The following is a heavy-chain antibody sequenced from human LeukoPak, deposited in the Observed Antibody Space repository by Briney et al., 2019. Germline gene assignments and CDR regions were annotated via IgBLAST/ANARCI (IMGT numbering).Heavy chain of an antibody. CDR1: GFTFSSFG. V-gene: IGHV3-33*01. Sequence: GGSLRLSCAASGFTFSSFGMHWVRQAPGKGLEWVAVIWYDASNKYYADSVKGRFTISRDNSKNTLYLQMNSLKAEDTAVYYCARDPGPDYFDFWGQGTLVTVSS. CDR3: ARDPGPDYFDF. J-gene: IGHJ4*02. CDR2: IWYDASNK.